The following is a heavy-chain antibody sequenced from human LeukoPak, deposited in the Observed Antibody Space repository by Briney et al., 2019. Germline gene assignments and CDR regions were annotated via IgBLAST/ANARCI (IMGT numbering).Heavy chain of an antibody. CDR2: VYPGDSDS. J-gene: IGHJ2*01. CDR1: GYKFSTSS. V-gene: IGHV5-51*01. D-gene: IGHD2-21*01. Sequence: GESLKISCKGSGYKFSTSSIGWVRQMPGKGLEWMGIVYPGDSDSRYSPPFQGQVTISADKSITTAYLQWGSLKASDTAMYYFSRLGVLENAIRYFDSWGRGTRVTVSS. CDR3: SRLGVLENAIRYFDS.